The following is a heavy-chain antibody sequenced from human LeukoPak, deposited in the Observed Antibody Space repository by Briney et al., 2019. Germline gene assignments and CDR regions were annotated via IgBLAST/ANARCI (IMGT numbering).Heavy chain of an antibody. Sequence: GGSLKLSCAASGFTFSNAWMSWVRQAPGKGLEWVGRIKSKTDGGTTDYAAPVKGRFTISRDDSKNTLYLQMNSLKTEDTAVYYCTTRGYYYGSGDDYFDYWGQGTLVTVSS. CDR2: IKSKTDGGTT. CDR3: TTRGYYYGSGDDYFDY. CDR1: GFTFSNAW. J-gene: IGHJ4*02. D-gene: IGHD3-10*01. V-gene: IGHV3-15*01.